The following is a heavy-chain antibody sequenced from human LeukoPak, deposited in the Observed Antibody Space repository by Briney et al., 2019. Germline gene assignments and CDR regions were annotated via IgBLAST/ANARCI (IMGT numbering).Heavy chain of an antibody. Sequence: PSETLSLTCAVYGRSFSGYYWSWIRQPPGKGLEWIGEINHSGSTNYNPSLKSRVTISVDTSKNQFSLKLSSVTAADTAVYYCARGSDYDYVWGSYRPKKTIDYWGQGTLVTVSS. J-gene: IGHJ4*02. D-gene: IGHD3-16*02. CDR3: ARGSDYDYVWGSYRPKKTIDY. V-gene: IGHV4-34*01. CDR2: INHSGST. CDR1: GRSFSGYY.